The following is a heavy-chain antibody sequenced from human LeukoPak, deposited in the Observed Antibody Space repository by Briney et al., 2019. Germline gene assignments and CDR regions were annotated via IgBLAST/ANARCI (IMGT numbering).Heavy chain of an antibody. CDR2: INPSGDNT. CDR1: GYTFTNNF. CDR3: ARGQVDYDGKFNY. J-gene: IGHJ4*02. V-gene: IGHV1-46*01. D-gene: IGHD4-17*01. Sequence: ASVKVSCKASGYTFTNNFMHWVRQAPGQGLEWMGIINPSGDNTWYAQKFQGRVTMTRDMATSTDYMEVSSLRSEDTAVYYCARGQVDYDGKFNYWGQGTLVTVSS.